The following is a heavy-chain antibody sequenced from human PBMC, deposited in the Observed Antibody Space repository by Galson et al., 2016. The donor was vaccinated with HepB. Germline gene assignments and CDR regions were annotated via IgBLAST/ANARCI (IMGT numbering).Heavy chain of an antibody. J-gene: IGHJ4*02. CDR3: ARGNHKYSSSSLDY. CDR2: ISYNGGYR. V-gene: IGHV3-30*04. D-gene: IGHD6-6*01. Sequence: SLRLSCAASGFTFSTYDIHWVRQAPGNGLEWVTLISYNGGYRNYVDSVKGRFRISRDNSRDTLYLEMNSLRIEDTAVYYCARGNHKYSSSSLDYWGQGSLVTVSS. CDR1: GFTFSTYD.